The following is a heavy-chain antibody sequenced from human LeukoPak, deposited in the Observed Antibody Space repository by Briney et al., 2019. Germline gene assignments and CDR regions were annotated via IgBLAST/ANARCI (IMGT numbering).Heavy chain of an antibody. CDR3: AKGSLLWFGESPLDY. V-gene: IGHV1-46*01. D-gene: IGHD3-10*01. Sequence: ASVKVSCKASGYTFTSYYMHWVRQAPGQGLEWMGIINPSGGSTSYAQKFQGRVTMTRDTSTSTVYMELSSLRSDDNAVVYCAKGSLLWFGESPLDYWGQGTLVTVSS. J-gene: IGHJ4*02. CDR1: GYTFTSYY. CDR2: INPSGGST.